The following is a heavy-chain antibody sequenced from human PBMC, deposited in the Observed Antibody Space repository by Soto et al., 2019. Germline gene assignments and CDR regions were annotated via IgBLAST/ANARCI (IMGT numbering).Heavy chain of an antibody. D-gene: IGHD3-10*01. Sequence: EVQLLESGGGLVQPGGSLRLSCAASGFTFSSYAMSWVRQAPGKGLEWVSAISGSGGSTYYADSVKGRFTISRDNSKNTLNLQMNSLRAEDTAVYYCVKVYYGTGDTQSGFDYWGQGTLVTVSS. CDR3: VKVYYGTGDTQSGFDY. CDR2: ISGSGGST. CDR1: GFTFSSYA. V-gene: IGHV3-23*01. J-gene: IGHJ4*02.